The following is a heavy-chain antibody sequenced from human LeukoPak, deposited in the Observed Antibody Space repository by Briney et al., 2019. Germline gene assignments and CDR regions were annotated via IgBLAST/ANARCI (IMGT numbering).Heavy chain of an antibody. Sequence: GGSLRLSCAASGFTFSDYYMSWIRQAPGKGLEWVSYISSSGGTIYYADSVKGRFTISRDNAKNPLYLQMNSLRAEDTAVYYCAREHRTYWDTSGLDYWGQGTLVTVSS. J-gene: IGHJ4*02. V-gene: IGHV3-11*01. CDR2: ISSSGGTI. D-gene: IGHD3-22*01. CDR3: AREHRTYWDTSGLDY. CDR1: GFTFSDYY.